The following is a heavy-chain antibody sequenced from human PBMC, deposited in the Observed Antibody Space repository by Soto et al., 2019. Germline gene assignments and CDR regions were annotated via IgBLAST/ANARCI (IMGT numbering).Heavy chain of an antibody. V-gene: IGHV3-15*07. D-gene: IGHD3-3*01. CDR1: GFTFSNAW. J-gene: IGHJ4*02. Sequence: EVQLVESGGGLVKPGGSLRLSCAASGFTFSNAWMNWVRQAPGKGLEWVGRIRSNDDGGTADYAAPVKGRFTFSRDDSQYTLFLQMNSLKTEDTAVYFCTTSISGLVTGHWGQGTLVTVSS. CDR2: IRSNDDGGTA. CDR3: TTSISGLVTGH.